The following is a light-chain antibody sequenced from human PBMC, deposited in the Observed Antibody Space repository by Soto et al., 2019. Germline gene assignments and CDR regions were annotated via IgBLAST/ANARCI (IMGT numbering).Light chain of an antibody. Sequence: VMTQSPLSLTVTPGEPASISCKSSQSLQHNNGNTLLDWYMQTPGQSPQLLIYLGSRRAPGAPDRVSGSGSGTDFTLRISTVEADDAAIYYCMQALQTPRTFDQGTKLEI. CDR3: MQALQTPRT. J-gene: IGKJ1*01. CDR2: LGS. CDR1: QSLQHNNGNTL. V-gene: IGKV2-28*01.